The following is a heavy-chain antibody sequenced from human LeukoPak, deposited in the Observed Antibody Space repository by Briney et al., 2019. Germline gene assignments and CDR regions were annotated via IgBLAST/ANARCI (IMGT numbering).Heavy chain of an antibody. CDR3: ARGGSYYDSSGYYHDAFDI. V-gene: IGHV1-2*02. J-gene: IGHJ3*02. CDR1: GYTFTGYY. Sequence: ASVKVSCKASGYTFTGYYMHWVRQAPGQGLEWMGWINPNSGGTNYAQKFQGRVTMTRDTSISPAYMELSRLRSDDTAVYYCARGGSYYDSSGYYHDAFDIWGQGTMVTVSS. D-gene: IGHD3-22*01. CDR2: INPNSGGT.